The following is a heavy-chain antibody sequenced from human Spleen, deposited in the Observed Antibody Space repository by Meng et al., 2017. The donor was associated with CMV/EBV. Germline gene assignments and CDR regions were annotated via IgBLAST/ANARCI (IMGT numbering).Heavy chain of an antibody. J-gene: IGHJ4*02. Sequence: SETLSLTCTVSGGSISSSSYYWGWIRQPPGKGLEWIGSIYYSGSTYYNPSLKSRVTISVDTSKNQFSLKLSSVTAADTAVYYCARGLFFLELRTFDYWGQGTLVTVSS. D-gene: IGHD1-7*01. V-gene: IGHV4-39*07. CDR3: ARGLFFLELRTFDY. CDR2: IYYSGST. CDR1: GGSISSSSYY.